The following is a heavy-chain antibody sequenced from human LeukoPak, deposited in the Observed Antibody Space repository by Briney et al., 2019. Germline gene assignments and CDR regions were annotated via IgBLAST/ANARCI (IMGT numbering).Heavy chain of an antibody. V-gene: IGHV3-48*04. CDR3: ARRMTTVTTFDY. D-gene: IGHD4-17*01. CDR2: ISSSSSNI. J-gene: IGHJ4*02. Sequence: PGGSLRLSCAASGFTFSNLGMHWVRQAPGKGLEWVSYISSSSSNIYYADSVKGRFTISRDNAKNSLYLQMNSLRAEDTAVYYCARRMTTVTTFDYWGQGTLVTVSS. CDR1: GFTFSNLG.